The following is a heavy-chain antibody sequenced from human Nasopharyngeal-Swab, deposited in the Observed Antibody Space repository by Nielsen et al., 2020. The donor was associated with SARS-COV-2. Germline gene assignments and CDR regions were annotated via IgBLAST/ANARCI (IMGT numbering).Heavy chain of an antibody. Sequence: GSLRLSCTVSDGSISSYYWSWIRQPPGKGLEWIGYVYYSGTINYNPSLKRRLTISLDTSENQFSLKLTSVTAADTAVYYCAAIAVGDTSWFDPWGQGTLVTVSS. CDR1: DGSISSYY. V-gene: IGHV4-59*01. CDR3: AAIAVGDTSWFDP. D-gene: IGHD1-26*01. J-gene: IGHJ5*02. CDR2: VYYSGTI.